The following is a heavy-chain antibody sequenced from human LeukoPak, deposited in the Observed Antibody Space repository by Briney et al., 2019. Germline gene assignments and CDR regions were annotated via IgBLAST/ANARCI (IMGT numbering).Heavy chain of an antibody. Sequence: ASVKVSCKASGYTFTSYGISWVRQAPGQGLEWMGWISAYNGNTNYAQKLQGRVTMTTDTSTSTAYMELRSLRSDDTAVYYCARVPLVEGSRGYCVDYWGQGTLVTVSS. CDR3: ARVPLVEGSRGYCVDY. J-gene: IGHJ4*02. D-gene: IGHD3-22*01. V-gene: IGHV1-18*01. CDR1: GYTFTSYG. CDR2: ISAYNGNT.